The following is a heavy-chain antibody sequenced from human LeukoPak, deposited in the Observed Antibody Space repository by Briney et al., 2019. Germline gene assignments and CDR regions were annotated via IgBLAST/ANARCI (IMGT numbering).Heavy chain of an antibody. CDR2: ISANNGNT. Sequence: ASVKVSCKASGYTFTRFGISWVRPAPGQGLEWVGWISANNGNTNYAQKLQGRVTMTTDTSTSTAYMELRSLRSDDTAVYYCARDFEGWFSSSLEYWGQGTLVTVSS. D-gene: IGHD6-19*01. V-gene: IGHV1-18*01. CDR1: GYTFTRFG. J-gene: IGHJ4*02. CDR3: ARDFEGWFSSSLEY.